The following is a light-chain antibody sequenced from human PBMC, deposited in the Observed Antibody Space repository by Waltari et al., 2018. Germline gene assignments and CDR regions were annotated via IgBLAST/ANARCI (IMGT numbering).Light chain of an antibody. CDR1: SSSIGSNP. CDR2: RNN. J-gene: IGLJ2*01. CDR3: AAWDDSLNGVV. Sequence: QSVLTQPPSESGTPGQRVTISCSGSSSSIGSNPVNGYQQLPGTAPNLTAYRNNRRPSGVPDRFSGSRSGTSASLAISGLQSEDEADYYCAAWDDSLNGVVFGGGTKLTVL. V-gene: IGLV1-44*01.